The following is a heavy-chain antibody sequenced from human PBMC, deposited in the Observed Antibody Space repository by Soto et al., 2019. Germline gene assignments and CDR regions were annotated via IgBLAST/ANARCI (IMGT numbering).Heavy chain of an antibody. D-gene: IGHD6-13*01. CDR3: ASSNIAAAGFYYYGMDV. Sequence: SETLSLTCTLSGGSITTANHWWGWIRQPPGKGLEWIASIYHTGNTYYNPSLKSRLTVSMDTSKTQFSLKLSSVTAADTAVYYCASSNIAAAGFYYYGMDVWGRGTTVT. J-gene: IGHJ6*02. CDR2: IYHTGNT. V-gene: IGHV4-39*07. CDR1: GGSITTANHW.